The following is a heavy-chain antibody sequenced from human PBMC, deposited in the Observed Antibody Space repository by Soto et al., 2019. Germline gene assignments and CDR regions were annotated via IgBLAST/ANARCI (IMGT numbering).Heavy chain of an antibody. CDR1: GESISSSSYY. CDR3: ARQRTTVVTQAYFDH. V-gene: IGHV4-39*01. Sequence: ETLSLTCIVSGESISSSSYYWGWIRQPPGKGLEWFGSIYYSGRTYYNPSFKSRVTISIDTSKNQFSLKLSSVTATDTAVYYCARQRTTVVTQAYFDHWGQGALATVS. CDR2: IYYSGRT. J-gene: IGHJ4*02. D-gene: IGHD2-21*02.